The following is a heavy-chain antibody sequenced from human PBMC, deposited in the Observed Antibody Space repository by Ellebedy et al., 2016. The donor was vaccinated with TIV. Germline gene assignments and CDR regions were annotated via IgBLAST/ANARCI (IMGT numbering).Heavy chain of an antibody. J-gene: IGHJ3*02. D-gene: IGHD1-26*01. V-gene: IGHV3-23*01. CDR2: ITNSGTST. CDR3: ASDPWGVGPAFDI. Sequence: GESLKISCAASGISLRSYAMSWVRQAPGKGLEWISAITNSGTSTYYADSVKGRFTISRDNSKNTLYLQVDSLRAEDTAIYYCASDPWGVGPAFDIWGKGTMVTVSS. CDR1: GISLRSYA.